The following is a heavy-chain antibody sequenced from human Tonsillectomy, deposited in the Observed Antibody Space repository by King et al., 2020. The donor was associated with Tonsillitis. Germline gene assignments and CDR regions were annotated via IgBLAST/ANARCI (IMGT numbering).Heavy chain of an antibody. D-gene: IGHD2/OR15-2a*01. CDR2: ISPSGGST. J-gene: IGHJ3*02. V-gene: IGHV3-23*04. Sequence: VQLVESGGGLVQTGGSLRLSCAASGFTFYSYTMNWVRQAPGKGLEWVSGISPSGGSTYYADSVKGRFTIFRDNSKNTLFLQMNSLRAEDTAVYYCGKDLVFYDPQPDAFDIWGQGTMVTVSS. CDR3: GKDLVFYDPQPDAFDI. CDR1: GFTFYSYT.